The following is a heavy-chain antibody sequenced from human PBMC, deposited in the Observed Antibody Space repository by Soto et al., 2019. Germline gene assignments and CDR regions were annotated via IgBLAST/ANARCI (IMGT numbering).Heavy chain of an antibody. Sequence: SETLSLTCTVSGGSISGYYWSWIRQSPGKGLEWIGYIHYSGSTNYNPSLKSRVTISVDTPKNQLSLKLSSVTAADTAVYYCARGSAAGTKSPFDYWGQGTLVTVSS. CDR3: ARGSAAGTKSPFDY. CDR1: GGSISGYY. V-gene: IGHV4-59*01. CDR2: IHYSGST. J-gene: IGHJ4*02. D-gene: IGHD6-13*01.